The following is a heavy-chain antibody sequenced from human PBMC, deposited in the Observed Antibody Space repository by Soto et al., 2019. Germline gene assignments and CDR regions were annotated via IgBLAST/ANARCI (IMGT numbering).Heavy chain of an antibody. CDR3: ARDKPPYSSGWHNRHFDY. D-gene: IGHD6-19*01. CDR1: GFTFSSYA. Sequence: QVQLVESGGGVVQPGRSLRLSCAASGFTFSSYAMHWVRQAPGKGLEWVAVMSYDGSNKYYADSVKGRFTISRDNSKNTLDLKMTSLRAEDTAVYYCARDKPPYSSGWHNRHFDYWGQGTLVTVSS. CDR2: MSYDGSNK. J-gene: IGHJ4*02. V-gene: IGHV3-30-3*01.